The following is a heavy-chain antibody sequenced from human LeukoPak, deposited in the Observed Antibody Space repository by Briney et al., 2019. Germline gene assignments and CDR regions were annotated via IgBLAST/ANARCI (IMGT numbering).Heavy chain of an antibody. Sequence: SETLSLTCTVSGGSISSGSYYWSWIRQPAGKGLEWIGRIYTSGSTNYNPSLKSRVTISVDTSKNQFSLKLSSVTAADTAVYYCARGNLGLAAAGTLSFDPWGQGTLVTVSS. D-gene: IGHD6-13*01. CDR2: IYTSGST. CDR1: GGSISSGSYY. J-gene: IGHJ5*02. CDR3: ARGNLGLAAAGTLSFDP. V-gene: IGHV4-61*02.